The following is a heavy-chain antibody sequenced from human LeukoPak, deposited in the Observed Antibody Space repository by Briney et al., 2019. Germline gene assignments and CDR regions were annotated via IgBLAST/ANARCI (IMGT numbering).Heavy chain of an antibody. CDR2: INHSGST. Sequence: PSQTLSPTCAVDAGSFSGYYWSWIRQPPGKGLEWVGEINHSGSTNYNPSLKSRVTISVDTSKNQCSLKLSSVTAACTAMYSSAVGRLWFGETRDYYYYMDVWGKGTTVTVSS. D-gene: IGHD3-10*01. CDR3: AVGRLWFGETRDYYYYMDV. J-gene: IGHJ6*03. CDR1: AGSFSGYY. V-gene: IGHV4-34*01.